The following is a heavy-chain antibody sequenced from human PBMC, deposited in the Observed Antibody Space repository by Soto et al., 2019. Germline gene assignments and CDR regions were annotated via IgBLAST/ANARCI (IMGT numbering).Heavy chain of an antibody. D-gene: IGHD4-4*01. V-gene: IGHV3-48*01. J-gene: IGHJ4*02. CDR1: GFTFSTYS. CDR2: ISSSSST. CDR3: AKGASNRLSDFDF. Sequence: GGSLRLSCAASGFTFSTYSMNWVRQAPGKGLEWVSYISSSSSTYYADSVRGRFNIFRDNSKNTLCLQMNTLRAEDTAVYYCAKGASNRLSDFDFWGQGTLVTVSS.